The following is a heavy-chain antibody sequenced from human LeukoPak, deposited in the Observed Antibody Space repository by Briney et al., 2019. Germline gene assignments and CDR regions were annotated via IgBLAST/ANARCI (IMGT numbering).Heavy chain of an antibody. Sequence: GASVKVSCKASGYTFTSYDINWVRQATGQGLEWMGWMNPNSGNTGYAQKFQGRVTITRNTSISTAYMELSSLRSEDTAVYYCARVEGATMRNYYYYMDVWGKGTTVTVSS. CDR3: ARVEGATMRNYYYYMDV. CDR1: GYTFTSYD. V-gene: IGHV1-8*03. D-gene: IGHD5-12*01. CDR2: MNPNSGNT. J-gene: IGHJ6*03.